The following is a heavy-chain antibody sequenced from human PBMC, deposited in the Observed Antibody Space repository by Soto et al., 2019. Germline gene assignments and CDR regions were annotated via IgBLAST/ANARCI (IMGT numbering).Heavy chain of an antibody. CDR2: IYYSGST. J-gene: IGHJ6*03. CDR1: GGSISSYY. Sequence: SETLSLTCTVSGGSISSYYWSWIRQPPGKGLEWIGYIYYSGSTNYNPSLKSRVTISVDTSKNQFSLKLSSVTAADTAVYYCARGYYYDSSGYYYYYMDVWGKGTTVTVSS. V-gene: IGHV4-59*01. D-gene: IGHD3-22*01. CDR3: ARGYYYDSSGYYYYYMDV.